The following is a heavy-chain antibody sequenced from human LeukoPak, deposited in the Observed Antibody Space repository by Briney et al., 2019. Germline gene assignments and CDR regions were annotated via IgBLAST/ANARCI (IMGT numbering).Heavy chain of an antibody. CDR3: ARDPNYGDYKLWFDP. D-gene: IGHD4-17*01. Sequence: SETLSLTCTVSGGSISSSSYYWGWIRQPPGKGLEWIGSIYYSGSTYYNPSLKSRVTISVDTSKNQFSLKLSSVTAADTAVYYCARDPNYGDYKLWFDPWGQGTLVTVSS. J-gene: IGHJ5*02. CDR1: GGSISSSSYY. CDR2: IYYSGST. V-gene: IGHV4-39*07.